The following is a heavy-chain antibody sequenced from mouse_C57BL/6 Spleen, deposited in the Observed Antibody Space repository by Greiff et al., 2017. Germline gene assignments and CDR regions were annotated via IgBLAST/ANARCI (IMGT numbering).Heavy chain of an antibody. CDR1: GYSITSGYY. D-gene: IGHD1-1*01. CDR3: ASYYYGSSYWYAMDY. J-gene: IGHJ4*01. Sequence: VQLKESGPGLVKPSQSLSLTCSVTGYSITSGYYWNWIRQFPGNKLEWMGYISYDGSNNYNPSLKNRISITRDTSKNQFFLKLNSVTTEDTATYYCASYYYGSSYWYAMDYWGQGTSVTVSS. CDR2: ISYDGSN. V-gene: IGHV3-6*01.